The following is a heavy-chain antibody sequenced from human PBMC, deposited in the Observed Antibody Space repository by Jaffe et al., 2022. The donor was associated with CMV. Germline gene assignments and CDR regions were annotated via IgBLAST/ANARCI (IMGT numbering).Heavy chain of an antibody. D-gene: IGHD5-18*01. Sequence: QLQLQESGPGLVKPSETLSLTCTVSGGSISSSSYYWGWIRQPPGKGLEWIGSIYYSGSTYYNPSLKSRVTISVDTSKNQFSLKLSSVTAADTAVYYCARQGGQLWPGGGFANFDYWGQGTLVTVSS. CDR1: GGSISSSSYY. CDR2: IYYSGST. J-gene: IGHJ4*02. CDR3: ARQGGQLWPGGGFANFDY. V-gene: IGHV4-39*01.